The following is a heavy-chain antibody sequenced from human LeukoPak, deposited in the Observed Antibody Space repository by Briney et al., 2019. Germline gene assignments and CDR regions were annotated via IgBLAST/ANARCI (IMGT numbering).Heavy chain of an antibody. D-gene: IGHD6-6*01. CDR2: IYTSGST. Sequence: PSETLSLTCTVSGGSISSYYWSWIRQPAGKGLEWIGRIYTSGSTNYNPSLKSRVTMSVDTSKNQFSLKLSSVTAADTAVYYCARSIAARLDYYYMDVWGKGTTVTVSS. CDR3: ARSIAARLDYYYMDV. V-gene: IGHV4-4*07. J-gene: IGHJ6*03. CDR1: GGSISSYY.